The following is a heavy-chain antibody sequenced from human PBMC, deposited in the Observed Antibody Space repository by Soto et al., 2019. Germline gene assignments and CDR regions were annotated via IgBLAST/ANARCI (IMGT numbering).Heavy chain of an antibody. J-gene: IGHJ6*02. CDR1: GFSLSGYA. Sequence: PGGSLRLSCVAPGFSLSGYAVNWVRQAPGKGLERVSFISSDSRTIYYADSVEGRFTVSRDNARNSVSLQMDSLRDEDAAVYYCARIKLVEWFFINVDVYDMDVWGQGTPVTVSS. V-gene: IGHV3-48*02. CDR2: ISSDSRTI. CDR3: ARIKLVEWFFINVDVYDMDV. D-gene: IGHD3-3*01.